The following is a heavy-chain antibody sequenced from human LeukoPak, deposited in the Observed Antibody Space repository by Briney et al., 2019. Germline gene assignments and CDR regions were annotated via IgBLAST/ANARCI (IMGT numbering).Heavy chain of an antibody. CDR2: IYTSGST. D-gene: IGHD2-15*01. J-gene: IGHJ4*02. Sequence: PSETLSLTCTVSGGSISRYYWSWIRQPAGKGLEWIGRIYTSGSTNYNPSLKSRVTISVDTSKNQFSLKLSSVTAADTAVYYCVRSSTYHLFDDWGQGTLVTVSS. CDR3: VRSSTYHLFDD. V-gene: IGHV4-4*07. CDR1: GGSISRYY.